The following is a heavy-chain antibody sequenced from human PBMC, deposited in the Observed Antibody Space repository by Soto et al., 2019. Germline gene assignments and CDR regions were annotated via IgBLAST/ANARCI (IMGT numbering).Heavy chain of an antibody. V-gene: IGHV3-23*01. J-gene: IGHJ4*02. D-gene: IGHD2-15*01. CDR3: ANGCGGTCYSRIHY. CDR2: ISDSGGST. CDR1: GFTFSSYA. Sequence: EVQLLESGGGLVQPGGSLRLSCAASGFTFSSYAMSWVRQAPGKGLEWVSGISDSGGSTYYADSVKGRFTISRDNSKNMVYLPMNSLRAEDTAVYYCANGCGGTCYSRIHYWGQGTLVTVSS.